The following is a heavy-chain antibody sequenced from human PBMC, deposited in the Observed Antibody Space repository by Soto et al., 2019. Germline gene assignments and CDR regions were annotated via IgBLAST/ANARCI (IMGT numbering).Heavy chain of an antibody. V-gene: IGHV3-48*01. J-gene: IGHJ4*03. CDR2: ISSSSSTI. Sequence: GGSLRLSCAASGFTFSIYSMNWVRQAPGKGLEWVSYISSSSSTIYYADSVKGRFTISRDNAKNSLYLQMNSLRAEDTAVYYCARGHSYGYDYWGQGTKVTVSS. CDR1: GFTFSIYS. CDR3: ARGHSYGYDY. D-gene: IGHD5-18*01.